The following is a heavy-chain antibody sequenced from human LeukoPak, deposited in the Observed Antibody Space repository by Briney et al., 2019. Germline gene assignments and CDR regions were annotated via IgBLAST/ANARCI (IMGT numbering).Heavy chain of an antibody. J-gene: IGHJ4*02. V-gene: IGHV3-7*01. D-gene: IGHD6-13*01. CDR1: GFTFSGDW. CDR2: IKQDGSEK. Sequence: PGGALRLSCAAPGFTFSGDWMSWVPQAPGKGLEWGANIKQDGSEKYYVDSVKGRFTISRDNAKNSLYLQMNSLRAEDTAVYYCAREGSSWFNFDYWGQGTLVTVSS. CDR3: AREGSSWFNFDY.